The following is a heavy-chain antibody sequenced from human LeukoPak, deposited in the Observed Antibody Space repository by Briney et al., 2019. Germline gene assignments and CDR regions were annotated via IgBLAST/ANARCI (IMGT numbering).Heavy chain of an antibody. V-gene: IGHV3-30*18. J-gene: IGHJ4*02. CDR1: GFTFSSYA. CDR3: AKDGATAMAFDY. CDR2: ISYDGSNK. Sequence: PGGSLRLSCAASGFTFSSYAMHWVRQAPGKGLEWVAVISYDGSNKYYADSVKGRFTISRDNSKNTLYLQMNSLRAEDTAVYYCAKDGATAMAFDYWGQGTLVTVSS. D-gene: IGHD5-18*01.